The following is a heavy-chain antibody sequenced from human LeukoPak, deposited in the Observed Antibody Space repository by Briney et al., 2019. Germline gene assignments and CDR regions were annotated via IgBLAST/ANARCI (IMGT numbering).Heavy chain of an antibody. J-gene: IGHJ4*02. D-gene: IGHD6-13*01. CDR3: ARGRDSSSWYVHYFDY. V-gene: IGHV4-59*06. CDR2: TYYSGST. CDR1: HGSINSYY. Sequence: SETLSLTCTVSHGSINSYYWSWIRQHPGKGLEWIGYTYYSGSTYYNPSLKSRVTISVDTSKNQFSLKLSSVTAADTAVYYCARGRDSSSWYVHYFDYWGQGTLVTVSS.